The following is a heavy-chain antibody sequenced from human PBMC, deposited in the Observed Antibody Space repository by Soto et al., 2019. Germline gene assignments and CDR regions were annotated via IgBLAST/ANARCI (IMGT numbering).Heavy chain of an antibody. CDR1: GGTFSSYA. Sequence: QVQLVQSGAEVKKPGSSVKVSCKASGGTFSSYAISWVRQAPGQGLEWMGGIIPIFGTANYAQKFQGRVTKTTGESPSKAYMELSSLRSEDTVVYYCAIALRGDLVFGVYYDYGMDVWGQGTTVTVSS. CDR2: IIPIFGTA. V-gene: IGHV1-69*01. D-gene: IGHD3-3*01. J-gene: IGHJ6*02. CDR3: AIALRGDLVFGVYYDYGMDV.